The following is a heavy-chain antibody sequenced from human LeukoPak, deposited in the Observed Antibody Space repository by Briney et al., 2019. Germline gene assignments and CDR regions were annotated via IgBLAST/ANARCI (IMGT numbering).Heavy chain of an antibody. CDR2: INPNSGGT. CDR1: GYTFTAYY. J-gene: IGHJ4*02. CDR3: ARSDVVVVTATTHFDY. D-gene: IGHD2-15*01. V-gene: IGHV1-2*02. Sequence: GASVKVSCKASGYTFTAYYIHWVRQAPGQGLEWMGWINPNSGGTNYAQNFQGRVTMTSDTSTYTTYMELSRLRSDDTAVYYCARSDVVVVTATTHFDYWGQGTLVTVSS.